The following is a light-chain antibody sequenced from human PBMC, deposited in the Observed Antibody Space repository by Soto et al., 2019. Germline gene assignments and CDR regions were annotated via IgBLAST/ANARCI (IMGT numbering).Light chain of an antibody. CDR3: SSYTSSSTLS. CDR2: DVS. CDR1: SSYVGGYNY. V-gene: IGLV2-14*01. J-gene: IGLJ1*01. Sequence: QSALTQPASVSGSPGQSITISCTGTSSYVGGYNYVSWYQQHPGKAPKLMIYDVSNRPSGVSNRSSGSKSGNTASLTIPGLQAEDEADYYCSSYTSSSTLSFGTGTKVTVL.